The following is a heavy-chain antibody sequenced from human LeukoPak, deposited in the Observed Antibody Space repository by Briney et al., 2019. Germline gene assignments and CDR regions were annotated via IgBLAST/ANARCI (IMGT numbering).Heavy chain of an antibody. CDR3: ARIWIAAAGNWFDP. D-gene: IGHD6-13*01. CDR2: ISAYNGNT. V-gene: IGHV1-18*01. J-gene: IGHJ5*02. CDR1: GYTFTSYG. Sequence: ASEKVSCKASGYTFTSYGISWVRQAPGQGLEWMGWISAYNGNTNYAQKLQGRVTMTTDTSTSTAYMELRSLRSDDTAVYYCARIWIAAAGNWFDPWGQGTLVTVSS.